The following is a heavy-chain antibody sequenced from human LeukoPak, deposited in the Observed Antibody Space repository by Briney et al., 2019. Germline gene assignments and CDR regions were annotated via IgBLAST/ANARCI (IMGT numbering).Heavy chain of an antibody. Sequence: PGGSLRLSCAASGFTFSDYYMSWVRQAPGKGLEWVSAISGSGGSTYYADSVKGRFTISRDNSKNTLYLQMNSLRAEDTAVYYCAKRISTSWNYYYMDVWGKGTTVTVSS. CDR1: GFTFSDYY. CDR2: ISGSGGST. J-gene: IGHJ6*03. CDR3: AKRISTSWNYYYMDV. V-gene: IGHV3-23*01. D-gene: IGHD2-2*01.